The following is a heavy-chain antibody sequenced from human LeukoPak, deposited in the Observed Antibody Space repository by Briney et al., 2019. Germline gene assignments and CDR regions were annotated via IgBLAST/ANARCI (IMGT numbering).Heavy chain of an antibody. V-gene: IGHV1-69*04. CDR1: GGTFSSYA. CDR2: IIPIFGIA. Sequence: SVKVSCKASGGTFSSYAISWVRQAPGQGLEWMGRIIPIFGIANYAQKFQGRVTITADKSTSTAYMELSSLRSEDTAVYYCARGPPAMAPNYSFDYWGQGTLVTVSS. CDR3: ARGPPAMAPNYSFDY. D-gene: IGHD5-18*01. J-gene: IGHJ4*02.